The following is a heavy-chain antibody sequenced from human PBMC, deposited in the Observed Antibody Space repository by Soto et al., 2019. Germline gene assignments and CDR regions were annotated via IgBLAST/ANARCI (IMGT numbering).Heavy chain of an antibody. Sequence: ASVKVSCKASGYTFTSYAMHWVRQAPGQRLEWMGWINAGNGNTKYSQKFQGRVTITRDTSASTAYMELSSLRSEGTAVYYCARGIAVAGTPHFDYWGQGTLVTVSS. J-gene: IGHJ4*02. D-gene: IGHD6-19*01. V-gene: IGHV1-3*01. CDR3: ARGIAVAGTPHFDY. CDR1: GYTFTSYA. CDR2: INAGNGNT.